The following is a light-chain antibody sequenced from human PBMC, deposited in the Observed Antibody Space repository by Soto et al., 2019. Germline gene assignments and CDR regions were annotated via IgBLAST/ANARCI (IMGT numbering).Light chain of an antibody. CDR3: QHYYDVPLT. Sequence: DIVLTQSPDSLTVSLGERATIHCKSSQSVLQSSNNKNYLAWYQQKPGQPPKLLIYWASTRESGVPDRFSGSGSGTDFTLTISSLQAEDVAVYYCQHYYDVPLTFGQGTRLEIK. J-gene: IGKJ5*01. CDR1: QSVLQSSNNKNY. V-gene: IGKV4-1*01. CDR2: WAS.